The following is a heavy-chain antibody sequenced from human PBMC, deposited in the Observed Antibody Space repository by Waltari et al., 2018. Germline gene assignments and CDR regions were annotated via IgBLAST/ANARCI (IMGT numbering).Heavy chain of an antibody. D-gene: IGHD6-19*01. V-gene: IGHV4-34*01. J-gene: IGHJ4*02. CDR2: IKHSGRT. CDR1: GGSFSGYY. Sequence: QVQLQQWGAGLLKPSETLSLTCAVYGGSFSGYYWSWIRRPPGKGLEWRGEIKHSGRTHGNTSPTVRVTRSVDTSKHQFSLKLSSVTAADAAGYYCARRLPGYSSGWYGGLYFDYWGQGTLVTVSS. CDR3: ARRLPGYSSGWYGGLYFDY.